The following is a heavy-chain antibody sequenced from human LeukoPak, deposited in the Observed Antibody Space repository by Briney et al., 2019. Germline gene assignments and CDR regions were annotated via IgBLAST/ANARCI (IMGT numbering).Heavy chain of an antibody. D-gene: IGHD7-27*01. Sequence: PSDTLSLTCTVSGGSISTSTYYWGWIRQPPGKGLEWIGSIYYSGSTYYNPSLKSRVTISVDTSKNQFSLRLSSVTAADTAMYYCARQQSNWASGPGMDVWGQGTTVTVSS. V-gene: IGHV4-39*01. J-gene: IGHJ6*02. CDR2: IYYSGST. CDR3: ARQQSNWASGPGMDV. CDR1: GGSISTSTYY.